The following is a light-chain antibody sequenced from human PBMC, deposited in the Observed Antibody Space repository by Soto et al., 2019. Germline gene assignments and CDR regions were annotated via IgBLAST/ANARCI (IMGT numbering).Light chain of an antibody. CDR2: GAS. CDR1: QSVSSNY. Sequence: EIVLTQSPGTLSLSPGERATLSCRASQSVSSNYVAWYQRKPGLSPRLLIYGASSRATDIPSRFSGSGSGTDFTLNITRLEAEDFAVYYCQQYGSSPPTFGQGTKVEVK. CDR3: QQYGSSPPT. V-gene: IGKV3-20*01. J-gene: IGKJ1*01.